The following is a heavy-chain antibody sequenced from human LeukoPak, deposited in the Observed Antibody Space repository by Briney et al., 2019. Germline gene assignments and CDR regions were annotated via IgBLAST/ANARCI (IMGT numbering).Heavy chain of an antibody. CDR3: ARLYSGYDFGLWGLYYFDY. D-gene: IGHD5-12*01. CDR2: IDYSGSS. J-gene: IGHJ4*02. Sequence: SETLSLTCTVSGGSISSSSYYWAWIRQSPGKGLEWIGSIDYSGSSYYSPSLKSRVTISVDTSKKQFSLKLSSVTAADTAVYYCARLYSGYDFGLWGLYYFDYWGQGTLVTVSS. V-gene: IGHV4-39*07. CDR1: GGSISSSSYY.